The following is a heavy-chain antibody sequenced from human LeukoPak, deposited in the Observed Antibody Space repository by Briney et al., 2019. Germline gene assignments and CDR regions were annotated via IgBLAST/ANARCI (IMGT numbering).Heavy chain of an antibody. CDR1: GYSISSGYY. D-gene: IGHD6-19*01. V-gene: IGHV4-38-2*02. J-gene: IGHJ4*02. CDR2: IYRTGTT. Sequence: PSETLSLTCSVSGYSISSGYYWGWIRQPPGKGLEWIGTIYRTGTTFYNPSLKSRLIISVDTSKNQFSLNLTSVTAADTAMYYCARVQSSGWYRVWGPGMLVTVSS. CDR3: ARVQSSGWYRV.